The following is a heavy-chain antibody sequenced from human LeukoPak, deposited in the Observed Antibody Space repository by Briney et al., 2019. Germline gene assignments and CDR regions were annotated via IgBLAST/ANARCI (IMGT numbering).Heavy chain of an antibody. V-gene: IGHV4-34*01. CDR1: GGSFSGYY. Sequence: SETLSLTCAVYGGSFSGYYWSWIRQPPGKGLEWIGEINHSGSTNYNPSLKSRVTISVDTSKNQFSLKLSSVTAADTAVYYCARTRGSGRPRGYFDYWGQGTLVTVSS. D-gene: IGHD3-10*01. CDR2: INHSGST. CDR3: ARTRGSGRPRGYFDY. J-gene: IGHJ4*02.